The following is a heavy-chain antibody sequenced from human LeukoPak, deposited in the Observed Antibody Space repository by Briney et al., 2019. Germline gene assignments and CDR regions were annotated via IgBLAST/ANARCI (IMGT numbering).Heavy chain of an antibody. V-gene: IGHV4-34*01. CDR2: INHSGST. D-gene: IGHD6-13*01. CDR3: ARFYSSSWYNWFDP. Sequence: SETLSLTCAVYGGSFSGYYWSWIRQPPGKGLEWIGEINHSGSTNYNPSLKSRVTISVDTSKSQFSLKLSSVTAADTAVYYCARFYSSSWYNWFDPWGQGTLVTVSS. CDR1: GGSFSGYY. J-gene: IGHJ5*02.